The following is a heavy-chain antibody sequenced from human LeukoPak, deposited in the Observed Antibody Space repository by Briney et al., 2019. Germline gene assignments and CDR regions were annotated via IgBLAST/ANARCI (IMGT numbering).Heavy chain of an antibody. CDR3: ASAAKDIVLLVEELDIWYDFDS. J-gene: IGHJ4*02. Sequence: SETLSLTCTVSGDSMSSYYWSWIRQPPGKGLAWIGSIHYSWNTDYSPSLNSRVTLSLPTSKSQFSLKLRSMTAADTAVYYCASAAKDIVLLVEELDIWYDFDSWGQGTRVTVSS. V-gene: IGHV4-59*01. CDR1: GDSMSSYY. D-gene: IGHD2-8*02. CDR2: IHYSWNT.